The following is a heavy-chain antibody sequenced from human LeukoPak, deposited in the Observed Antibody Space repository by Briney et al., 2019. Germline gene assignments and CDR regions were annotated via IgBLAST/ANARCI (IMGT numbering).Heavy chain of an antibody. CDR3: ARHSTTAGTEYAFDI. CDR2: IYYSGST. J-gene: IGHJ3*02. CDR1: GGSISSYY. Sequence: SETLSLTCTVSGGSISSYYWSWIRQPPGMGLEWIGYIYYSGSTNYNPSLKSRVTISVDTSKNQFSLKLSSVTAADTAVYYCARHSTTAGTEYAFDIWGQGTMVTVSS. D-gene: IGHD2-2*01. V-gene: IGHV4-59*08.